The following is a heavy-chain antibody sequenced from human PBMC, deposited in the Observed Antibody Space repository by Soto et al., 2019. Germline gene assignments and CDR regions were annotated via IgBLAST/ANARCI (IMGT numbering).Heavy chain of an antibody. CDR2: IDHSGRT. J-gene: IGHJ1*01. CDR3: AKTGAWDLLGALEH. V-gene: IGHV4-4*02. CDR1: VGSITTSDW. Sequence: PSETLSLTCAVSVGSITTSDWWNWVRQPPWKGLEWIGEIDHSGRTKYNMSLKSRVALAVDTSKNQLSLQLMSVTAADTAVYYCAKTGAWDLLGALEHWGQGTLVTVSS. D-gene: IGHD1-26*01.